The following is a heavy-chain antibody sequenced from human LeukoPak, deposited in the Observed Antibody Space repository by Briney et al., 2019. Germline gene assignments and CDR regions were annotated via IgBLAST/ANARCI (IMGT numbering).Heavy chain of an antibody. CDR2: ISGSGGST. CDR1: GFTFSSYA. CDR3: ARDRDCSSTSCFNAFDI. V-gene: IGHV3-23*01. D-gene: IGHD2-2*01. Sequence: GGSLRLSCAASGFTFSSYAMSWVRQAPGQGLECVSAISGSGGSTYYADSVKGRFTISRDNSKNTLYLQMNSLRAEDTAVYYCARDRDCSSTSCFNAFDIWGQGTVVTVSS. J-gene: IGHJ3*02.